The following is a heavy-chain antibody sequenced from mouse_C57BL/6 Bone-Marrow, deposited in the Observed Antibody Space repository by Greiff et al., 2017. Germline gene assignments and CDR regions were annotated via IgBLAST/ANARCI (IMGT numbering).Heavy chain of an antibody. CDR1: GFTFSSYA. Sequence: EVKLMESGGGLVKPGGSLKLSCAASGFTFSSYAMSWVRQTPEKRLEWVATISDGGSHTYYPDNVKGRFTISRDNAKNNLYLQMSHLKSEDTAMYYCARSLRGNFDYWGQGTTLTVSS. CDR3: ARSLRGNFDY. V-gene: IGHV5-4*03. J-gene: IGHJ2*01. CDR2: ISDGGSHT.